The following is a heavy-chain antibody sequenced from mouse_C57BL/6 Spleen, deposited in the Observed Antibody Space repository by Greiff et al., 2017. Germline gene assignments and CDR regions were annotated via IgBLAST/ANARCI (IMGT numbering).Heavy chain of an antibody. CDR3: ARKAQATGWFAY. CDR2: ISSGSSTI. Sequence: DVHLVESGGGLVKPGGSLKLSCAASGFTFSDYGMHWVRQAPEKGLEWVAYISSGSSTIYYADTVKGRFTISRDNAKNTLFLQMTSLRSEDTAMYYCARKAQATGWFAYWGQGTLVTVSA. V-gene: IGHV5-17*01. D-gene: IGHD3-2*02. J-gene: IGHJ3*01. CDR1: GFTFSDYG.